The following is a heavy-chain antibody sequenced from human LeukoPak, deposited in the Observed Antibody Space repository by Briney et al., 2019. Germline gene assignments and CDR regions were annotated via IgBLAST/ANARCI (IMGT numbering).Heavy chain of an antibody. CDR1: GFTFSSYA. Sequence: GGSLRLSCAASGFTFSSYAMHWVRQAPGKGLEWVAVISYDGSNKYYADSVKGRFTISRDNSKNTLYLQMNSLRAEDTAVYYCARATRVGATFDYWGQGTLVTVSS. D-gene: IGHD1-26*01. J-gene: IGHJ4*02. V-gene: IGHV3-30-3*01. CDR3: ARATRVGATFDY. CDR2: ISYDGSNK.